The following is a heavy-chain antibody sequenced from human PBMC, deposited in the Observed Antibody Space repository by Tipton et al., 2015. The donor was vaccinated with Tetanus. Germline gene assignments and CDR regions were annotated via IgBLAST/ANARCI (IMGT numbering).Heavy chain of an antibody. V-gene: IGHV3-23*01. D-gene: IGHD2-2*01. CDR2: ISDVGSAGDSST. CDR3: AKVSPYQPLLTYIDY. Sequence: SLRLSCAASGFIFTNYAISWVRQAPGKRLEWVSAISDVGSAGDSSTYYADSVKGRFTISRDNSKNTLYLQMNSLRAEDTAVYYCAKVSPYQPLLTYIDYWGQGTLVTVSS. CDR1: GFIFTNYA. J-gene: IGHJ4*02.